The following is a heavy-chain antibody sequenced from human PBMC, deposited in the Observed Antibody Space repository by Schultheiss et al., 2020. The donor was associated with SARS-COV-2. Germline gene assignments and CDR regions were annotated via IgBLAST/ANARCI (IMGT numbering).Heavy chain of an antibody. D-gene: IGHD4-17*01. CDR2: ISGSGGST. V-gene: IGHV3-23*01. CDR3: AKLATVTTFQY. Sequence: ETLSLTCAVSGYSISSGYYWSWIRQPPGKGLEWVSAISGSGGSTYYADSVKGRFTISRDNSKNTLYLQMNSLRAEDTAVYYCAKLATVTTFQYWGQGTLVTVSS. J-gene: IGHJ1*01. CDR1: GYSISSGYY.